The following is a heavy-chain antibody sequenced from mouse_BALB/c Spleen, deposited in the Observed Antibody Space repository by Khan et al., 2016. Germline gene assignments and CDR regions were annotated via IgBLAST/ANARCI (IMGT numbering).Heavy chain of an antibody. D-gene: IGHD1-2*01. CDR1: GFALRRYW. Sequence: EVKLLESGGGLVQPGGSLKLSCAASGFALRRYWMSWVRQAPGKGLEWIGEMNPDSSTINYTPSLKDIFIISRDNARNTRYLQMSKVNSEDTALYYSARPRYCGCLACWGQGSRVTVSA. CDR3: ARPRYCGCLAC. V-gene: IGHV4-1*02. CDR2: MNPDSSTI. J-gene: IGHJ3*01.